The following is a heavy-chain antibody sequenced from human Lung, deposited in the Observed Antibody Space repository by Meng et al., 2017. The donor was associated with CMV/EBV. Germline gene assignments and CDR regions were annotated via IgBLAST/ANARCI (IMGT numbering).Heavy chain of an antibody. V-gene: IGHV4-34*01. CDR1: GGSFPGYL. Sequence: CAFSGGSFPGYLFRWLRQSPGKGLEWIAEINHSESTNYNPSLKSRVTISVDTSKNQFSLRLKSVTVADTGVYFCARRVGSGKYFFDYWSQGTLVTVSS. J-gene: IGHJ4*02. CDR3: ARRVGSGKYFFDY. CDR2: INHSEST. D-gene: IGHD3-10*01.